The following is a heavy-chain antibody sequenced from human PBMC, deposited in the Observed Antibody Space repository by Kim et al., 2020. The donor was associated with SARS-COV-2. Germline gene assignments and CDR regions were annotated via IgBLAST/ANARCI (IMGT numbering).Heavy chain of an antibody. Sequence: SETLSLTCTVSGGSISSSSYFWGWIRQPPGKGLEWIGTIYYTGSTIYNPSLGTRVTISVDTSKNQISVSLSSVTAADTGIYYCVRRNRAPPPFYYFGLDVWGQGTTVTVSS. CDR1: GGSISSSSYF. J-gene: IGHJ6*02. CDR2: IYYTGST. V-gene: IGHV4-39*01. CDR3: VRRNRAPPPFYYFGLDV.